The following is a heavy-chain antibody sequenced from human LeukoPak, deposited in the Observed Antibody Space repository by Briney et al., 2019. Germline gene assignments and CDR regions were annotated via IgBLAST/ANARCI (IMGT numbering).Heavy chain of an antibody. D-gene: IGHD6-13*01. CDR3: AKTSSSWSLISANWFDP. Sequence: GGSLRLSCAASGFTFSSYGMHWVRQAPGKGLEWVAFIRYDGSNKYYADSVKGRFTISRDNSKNTLYLQINSLRAEDTAVYYCAKTSSSWSLISANWFDPWGQGTLVTVSS. CDR2: IRYDGSNK. J-gene: IGHJ5*02. V-gene: IGHV3-30*02. CDR1: GFTFSSYG.